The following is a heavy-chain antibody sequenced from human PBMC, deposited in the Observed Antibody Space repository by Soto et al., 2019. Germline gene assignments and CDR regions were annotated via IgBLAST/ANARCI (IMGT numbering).Heavy chain of an antibody. Sequence: QVQLVQSGGEVKRPGASVKVSCKTSGYTFSNYGITWVRQAPGQPLEWLGWISVYSDGTNYAQKFQGRVSMTTDTSTTTAYMELRSLRDDDTAVYYCARVVPGAEAWFGPWGQGTLVTVSS. D-gene: IGHD2-2*01. V-gene: IGHV1-18*01. CDR3: ARVVPGAEAWFGP. J-gene: IGHJ5*02. CDR2: ISVYSDGT. CDR1: GYTFSNYG.